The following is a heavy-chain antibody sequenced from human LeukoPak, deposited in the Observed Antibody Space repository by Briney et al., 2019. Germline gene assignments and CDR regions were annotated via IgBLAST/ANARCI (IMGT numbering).Heavy chain of an antibody. CDR3: ARERSLRGSWGYCSGGSCYSADDAFDI. Sequence: LETLSLTCTVSGGSISSYYWSWIRQPPGKGLEWLVYIYYSGSTNYNPSLKSRVTISVDTSKNQFSLKLSSVTAADTAVYYCARERSLRGSWGYCSGGSCYSADDAFDIWGQGTMVTVSS. CDR1: GGSISSYY. J-gene: IGHJ3*02. D-gene: IGHD2-15*01. V-gene: IGHV4-59*01. CDR2: IYYSGST.